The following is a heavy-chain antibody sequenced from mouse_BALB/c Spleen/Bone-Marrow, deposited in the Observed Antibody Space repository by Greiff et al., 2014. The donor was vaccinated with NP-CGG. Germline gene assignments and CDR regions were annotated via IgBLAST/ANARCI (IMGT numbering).Heavy chain of an antibody. CDR1: GYTFTSYW. CDR3: SSYGNYEDWFAY. Sequence: LQQSGSELVRPGASVKLSCKASGYTFTSYWMHWVKQRPGQGLEWIGNIYPGSGNTNYDEKFRSKATLTVDTSSNTAYMQLSSLTSEASAVYYGSSYGNYEDWFAYWGQGTLVTVSA. J-gene: IGHJ3*01. V-gene: IGHV1S22*01. CDR2: IYPGSGNT. D-gene: IGHD2-10*01.